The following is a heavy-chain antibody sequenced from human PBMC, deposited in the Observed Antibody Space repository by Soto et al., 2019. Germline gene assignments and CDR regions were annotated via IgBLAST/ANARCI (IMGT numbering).Heavy chain of an antibody. CDR1: VGSLSGYV. CDR3: ASSTTEYSSGWTAYYFDF. CDR2: IIPIFGTA. V-gene: IGHV1-69*01. D-gene: IGHD6-19*01. J-gene: IGHJ4*02. Sequence: SLVKGAWKGFVGSLSGYVSGRGRLAPGKGLEWMGGIIPIFGTANHAQKFQGRVTITADESTSTAYMELSSLRSEDTAVYYFASSTTEYSSGWTAYYFDFWGQGTLVTVSS.